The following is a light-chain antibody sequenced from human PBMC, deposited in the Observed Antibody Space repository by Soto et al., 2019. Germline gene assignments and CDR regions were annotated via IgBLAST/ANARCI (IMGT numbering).Light chain of an antibody. V-gene: IGLV2-14*03. CDR3: SSYTDTGILP. CDR1: SSDVGRYNH. J-gene: IGLJ2*01. CDR2: DVT. Sequence: QSALTQPASVSGSPGQSITISCTGSSSDVGRYNHVSWYQQHPGKAPKLVLYDVTNRPSGVSDRFSGSKSDNTASLTISGVQAEDEADYYCSSYTDTGILPFGGGTKLTVL.